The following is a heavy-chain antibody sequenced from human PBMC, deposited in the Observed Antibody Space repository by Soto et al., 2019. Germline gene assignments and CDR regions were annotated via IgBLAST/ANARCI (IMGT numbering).Heavy chain of an antibody. J-gene: IGHJ5*02. CDR2: IYYSGST. Sequence: SETLSLTCTVSGGSISSYYWSWIRQPPGKGLEWIGYIYYSGSTNYNPSLKSRVTISVDTSKNQFSLKLSSVTAADTAVYYCARMIGSDFWSGYSNWFDPWGQGTLVTVSS. V-gene: IGHV4-59*01. CDR1: GGSISSYY. D-gene: IGHD3-3*01. CDR3: ARMIGSDFWSGYSNWFDP.